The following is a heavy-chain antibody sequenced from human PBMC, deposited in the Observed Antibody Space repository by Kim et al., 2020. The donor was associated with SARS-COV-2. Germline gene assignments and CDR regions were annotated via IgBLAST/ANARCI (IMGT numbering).Heavy chain of an antibody. CDR3: VRLWIGTRPPDY. Sequence: SETLSLTCAVSGGSLRSGSYYWGWIRQPPGEGLEWIGSIYYSGNTYYNPSLKSRVTISVDTSKNQISLRLTSVTAVDTAVYYCVRLWIGTRPPDYWGQGTLVTVSS. D-gene: IGHD3-10*01. V-gene: IGHV4-39*01. CDR2: IYYSGNT. CDR1: GGSLRSGSYY. J-gene: IGHJ4*02.